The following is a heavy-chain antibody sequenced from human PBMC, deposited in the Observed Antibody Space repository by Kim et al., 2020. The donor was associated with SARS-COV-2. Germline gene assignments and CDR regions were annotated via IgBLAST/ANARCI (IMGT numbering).Heavy chain of an antibody. CDR3: ARVTSFKYYGMDV. CDR1: VGTFSSYA. V-gene: IGHV1-69*13. D-gene: IGHD2-2*01. CDR2: IIPIFGTA. Sequence: SVKVSCKASVGTFSSYAISWVRQAPGQGLEWMGGIIPIFGTANYAQKFQGRVTITADESTSTAYMELSSLRSEDTAVYYCARVTSFKYYGMDVWGQGTTVTVSS. J-gene: IGHJ6*02.